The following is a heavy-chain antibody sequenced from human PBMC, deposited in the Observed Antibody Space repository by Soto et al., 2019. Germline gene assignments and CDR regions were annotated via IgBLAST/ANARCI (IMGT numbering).Heavy chain of an antibody. D-gene: IGHD3-10*01. CDR2: TSPKTGGA. J-gene: IGHJ5*01. CDR3: ARSSGSYSKWFDS. CDR1: GYTFTAYY. V-gene: IGHV1-2*02. Sequence: QVQLLQSGAGVKMPGASVRVSCKTSGYTFTAYYMHWLRQAPGHGLEWLGWTSPKTGGAKYSHTFQGRVSMTRNTSISTAYMELTGLSTYDTAVYYCARSSGSYSKWFDSWGQGTLVTVSS.